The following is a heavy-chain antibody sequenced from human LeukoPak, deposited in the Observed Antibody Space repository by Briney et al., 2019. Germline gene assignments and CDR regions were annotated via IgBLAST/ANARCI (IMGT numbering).Heavy chain of an antibody. V-gene: IGHV3-30*02. CDR1: GFTVSSFG. J-gene: IGHJ4*02. D-gene: IGHD6-19*01. CDR2: ILVDGSYE. Sequence: AVSLRFSSAASGFTVSSFGIHRVPQAPGKGLEGWANILVDGSYEYYADSVKGRFTISRDNSKNRLYLQMNSLRAEYTAVYYCAKDLSSGRYGEYFDYWGQGTPVTVSS. CDR3: AKDLSSGRYGEYFDY.